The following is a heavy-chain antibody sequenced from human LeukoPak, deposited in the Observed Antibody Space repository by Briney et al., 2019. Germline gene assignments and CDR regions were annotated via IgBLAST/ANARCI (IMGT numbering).Heavy chain of an antibody. D-gene: IGHD3-10*01. CDR1: GYTFTGYY. J-gene: IGHJ4*02. V-gene: IGHV1-2*02. CDR3: ARDSRSGNGFGESVDY. CDR2: INPNSGGT. Sequence: GASVKVSCKASGYTFTGYYMHWVRQAPGQGLEWMGWINPNSGGTNYAQKFQGRVTMTRDTSISTAYMELSRLRSDDTAVYYCARDSRSGNGFGESVDYWGQGTLVTVSS.